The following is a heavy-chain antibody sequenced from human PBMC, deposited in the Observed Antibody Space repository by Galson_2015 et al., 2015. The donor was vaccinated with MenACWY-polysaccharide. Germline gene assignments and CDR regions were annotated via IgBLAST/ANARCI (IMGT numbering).Heavy chain of an antibody. J-gene: IGHJ5*02. CDR2: IRSSGTNT. V-gene: IGHV3-23*01. CDR3: AKDSTDFWSVAGRFDH. CDR1: GFTFSDYY. D-gene: IGHD3-3*01. Sequence: SLRLSCAASGFTFSDYYMDWVRQAPGKGLEWVSAIRSSGTNTYYADSVKGRFTISRDNSKNTLYLQMNSLRAEDTAVYYCAKDSTDFWSVAGRFDHWGQGTLVTVSS.